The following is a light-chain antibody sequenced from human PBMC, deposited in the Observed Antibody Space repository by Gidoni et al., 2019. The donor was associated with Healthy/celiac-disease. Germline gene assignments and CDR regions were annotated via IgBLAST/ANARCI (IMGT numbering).Light chain of an antibody. Sequence: DIQMTQSPSTLSPSVGDRVPITCRASQSISSWLAWYQQKPGKAPKLLIYQASSLESGVPSRFSGSGSGTEFTLTISSLQPDDFATYYCQQYNSYPWTFGQGTKVEIK. CDR2: QAS. CDR1: QSISSW. J-gene: IGKJ1*01. CDR3: QQYNSYPWT. V-gene: IGKV1-5*03.